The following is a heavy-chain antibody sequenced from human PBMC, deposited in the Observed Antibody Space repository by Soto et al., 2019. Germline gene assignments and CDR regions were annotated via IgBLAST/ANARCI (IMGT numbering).Heavy chain of an antibody. CDR2: IYYSGST. V-gene: IGHV4-31*03. CDR3: ARARIVRGIIYYYGMDV. D-gene: IGHD3-10*01. J-gene: IGHJ6*02. CDR1: GGSISSDGNY. Sequence: QVHLQESGPGLVKSSQTMSLTCTVSGGSISSDGNYWSWIRQHPGKGLEWIGYIYYSGSTNYNPFLKSRVTISVDTSKNQFSLKLNSVTAADTAVYYCARARIVRGIIYYYGMDVLGQGTTVTVSS.